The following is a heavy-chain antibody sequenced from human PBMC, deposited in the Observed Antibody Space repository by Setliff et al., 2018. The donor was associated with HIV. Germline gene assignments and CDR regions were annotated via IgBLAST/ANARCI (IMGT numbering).Heavy chain of an antibody. V-gene: IGHV4-61*02. J-gene: IGHJ4*02. CDR2: IYTRGST. D-gene: IGHD2-8*01. CDR3: ASSPLITNGYYFDY. Sequence: PSETLSLTCTVSGASINSGTYYWSWIRQPAGKGLQWIGRIYTRGSTDYSPSLKRRVTISLDTSKNKFSLRLSSVTAADKAVYYCASSPLITNGYYFDYWGPGTLVTVSS. CDR1: GASINSGTYY.